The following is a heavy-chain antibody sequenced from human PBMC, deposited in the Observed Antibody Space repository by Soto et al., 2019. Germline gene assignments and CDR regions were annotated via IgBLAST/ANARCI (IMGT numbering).Heavy chain of an antibody. CDR3: ARDPPPPDY. CDR1: GYTFTSYD. V-gene: IGHV1-18*01. CDR2: INANNGNT. Sequence: RASVKVSCKASGYTFTSYDINWVRQATGQGLEWMGWINANNGNTNYAQKLQGRVTMTTDTSTSTAYMELRSLRSDDTAVYYCARDPPPPDYWGQGTLVTVSS. J-gene: IGHJ4*02.